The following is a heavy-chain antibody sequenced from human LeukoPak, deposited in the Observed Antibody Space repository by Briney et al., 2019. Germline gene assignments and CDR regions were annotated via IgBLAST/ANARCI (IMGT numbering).Heavy chain of an antibody. J-gene: IGHJ4*02. CDR1: GFTLSTSS. CDR3: ARILGDNGYGSGFFDY. D-gene: IGHD3-10*01. V-gene: IGHV3-21*01. CDR2: ISTRDFI. Sequence: GGSLRLSRAASGFTLSTSSMNWVRQAPGKGLEWVSAISTRDFINYADSVKGRFTVSRDHAKDSLYLQMNSMRAEDTAVYYCARILGDNGYGSGFFDYWGQGALVTVSS.